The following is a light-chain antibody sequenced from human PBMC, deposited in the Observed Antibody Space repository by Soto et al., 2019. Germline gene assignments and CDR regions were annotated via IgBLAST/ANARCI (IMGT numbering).Light chain of an antibody. CDR3: QQYNSNSLLT. Sequence: AIRMTQSPSSLSASTGDRVTITCRASQGVSSYLAWYQQKPGKAPKLLIYAASTLQSGVPSRFSGSGSGTEFTLTISSLQPDDFATYYCQQYNSNSLLTFGGGTKVDIK. CDR1: QGVSSY. J-gene: IGKJ4*01. V-gene: IGKV1-8*01. CDR2: AAS.